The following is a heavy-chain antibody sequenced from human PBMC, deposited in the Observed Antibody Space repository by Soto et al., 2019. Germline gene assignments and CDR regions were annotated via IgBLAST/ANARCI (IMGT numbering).Heavy chain of an antibody. Sequence: PWGSLRLSCAASGFTFSSYAMSWVRQATGKGLEWVSAISGSGGSTYYAYSVKVRFTISRDNSKNTLYLQMNSLIAEDTAVYYCAKERGQWMVTYYFDXWGQRSLVTVSX. V-gene: IGHV3-23*01. J-gene: IGHJ4*02. CDR1: GFTFSSYA. CDR3: AKERGQWMVTYYFDX. CDR2: ISGSGGST. D-gene: IGHD6-19*01.